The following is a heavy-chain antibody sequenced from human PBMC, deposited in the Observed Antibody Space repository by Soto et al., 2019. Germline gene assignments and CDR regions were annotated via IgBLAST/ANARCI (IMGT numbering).Heavy chain of an antibody. Sequence: SQTLSLTCAISGDSVSSNSAAWNWIRQSPSRGLEWLGRTYYRSKWYNDYAVSVKSRININPDTSKNQFSLQLNSVTPEDTAVYYSARMTTVRWYYYYGMDVWGQGTTVTVSS. J-gene: IGHJ6*02. CDR2: TYYRSKWYN. D-gene: IGHD4-4*01. V-gene: IGHV6-1*01. CDR3: ARMTTVRWYYYYGMDV. CDR1: GDSVSSNSAA.